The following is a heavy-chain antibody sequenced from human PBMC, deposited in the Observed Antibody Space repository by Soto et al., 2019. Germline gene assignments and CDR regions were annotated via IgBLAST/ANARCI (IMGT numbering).Heavy chain of an antibody. CDR2: IYPGDSDT. V-gene: IGHV5-51*01. Sequence: EVQLVPSGAEMKKPGESLKISCKASGYSFTTYWIGWVRQMPGKGLEWMGIIYPGDSDTKYSPSLQGQVTISADTSISTAYLPWTSLKASDTAMYYCARSRRGAYSSGWYSPSGYYNYGIDVWGQGTKVTVSS. D-gene: IGHD6-19*01. J-gene: IGHJ6*02. CDR3: ARSRRGAYSSGWYSPSGYYNYGIDV. CDR1: GYSFTTYW.